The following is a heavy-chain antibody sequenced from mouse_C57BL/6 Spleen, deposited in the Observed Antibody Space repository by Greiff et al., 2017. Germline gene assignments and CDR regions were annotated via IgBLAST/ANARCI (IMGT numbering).Heavy chain of an antibody. CDR3: ARSDDYALYFDY. D-gene: IGHD1-1*02. J-gene: IGHJ2*01. CDR2: INPSSGYT. CDR1: W. Sequence: VKLQESGAELAKPGASVKLSYWMHWVKQRPGQGLEWIGYINPSSGYTKYNQKFKDKATLTADKSSSTAYMQLSSLTYEDSAVYYCARSDDYALYFDYWGQGTTLTVSS. V-gene: IGHV1-7*01.